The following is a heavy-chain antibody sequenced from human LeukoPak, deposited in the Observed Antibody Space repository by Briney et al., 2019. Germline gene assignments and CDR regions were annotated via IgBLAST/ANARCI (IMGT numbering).Heavy chain of an antibody. CDR1: GFTFSSYA. Sequence: GGSLRLSCAASGFTFSSYAMSWARQAPGKGLEWVSVIYSGGSTYYADSVKGRFTISRDNSKNTLYLQMNSLRAEDTAVYYCATGYSSGYDYWGQGTLVTVSS. D-gene: IGHD6-19*01. V-gene: IGHV3-53*01. CDR3: ATGYSSGYDY. CDR2: IYSGGST. J-gene: IGHJ4*02.